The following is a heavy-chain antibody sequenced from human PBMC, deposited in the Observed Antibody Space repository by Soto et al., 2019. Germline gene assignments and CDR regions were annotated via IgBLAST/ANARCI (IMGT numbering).Heavy chain of an antibody. CDR1: GYTFTSYG. Sequence: QVQLVQSGAEVKKPGASVMVSCKASGYTFTSYGISWVRQAPGQGLELMGWISAYNGNTNYAQKLQGRVTMTTDTATSTAYMELRSLRSDDTAVYYCARDRGYNWNYGWFDPWGQGTLVTVSS. D-gene: IGHD1-7*01. CDR2: ISAYNGNT. J-gene: IGHJ5*02. CDR3: ARDRGYNWNYGWFDP. V-gene: IGHV1-18*01.